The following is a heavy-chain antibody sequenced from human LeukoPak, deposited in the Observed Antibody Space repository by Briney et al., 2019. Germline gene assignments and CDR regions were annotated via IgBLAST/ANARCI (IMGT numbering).Heavy chain of an antibody. J-gene: IGHJ4*02. CDR3: ARPNYYDSSGYYD. V-gene: IGHV4-34*01. CDR2: IYYSGST. D-gene: IGHD3-22*01. Sequence: SETLSLTCAVYGGSFSGYYWSWIRQPPGKGLEWIGSIYYSGSTYYNPSLKSRVTISVDTSKNQFSLKLSSVTAADTAVYYCARPNYYDSSGYYDWGQGTLVTVSS. CDR1: GGSFSGYY.